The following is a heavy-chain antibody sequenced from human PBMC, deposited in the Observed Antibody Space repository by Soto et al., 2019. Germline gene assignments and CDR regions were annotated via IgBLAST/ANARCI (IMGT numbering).Heavy chain of an antibody. D-gene: IGHD3-3*01. J-gene: IGHJ4*02. V-gene: IGHV4-39*01. CDR3: VSGVVLRFLEWLFNNFDY. CDR1: GGSISSSSYY. Sequence: QLQLQESGPGLVKPSETLSLTCTVSGGSISSSSYYWGWIRQPPGKGLEWIGSIYYSGSTYYNPSLKSRVTISVDTSKNQFSLKLSSVTAADTAVYYCVSGVVLRFLEWLFNNFDYWGQGTLVTVSS. CDR2: IYYSGST.